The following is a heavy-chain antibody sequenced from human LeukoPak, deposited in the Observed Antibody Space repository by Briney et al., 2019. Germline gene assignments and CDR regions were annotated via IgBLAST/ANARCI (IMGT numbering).Heavy chain of an antibody. CDR2: IYYSGST. J-gene: IGHJ4*02. CDR1: DGSIGGYY. D-gene: IGHD3-22*01. Sequence: SETLSLTCTVSDGSIGGYYWSWIRQPPGKGLEWIGYIYYSGSTNYNPSLKSRVTISIDTSKNQFSLKLRSVTAADTAVYYCARRPYYDSSGYYSVREYYFDYWGQGTLVTVSS. V-gene: IGHV4-59*01. CDR3: ARRPYYDSSGYYSVREYYFDY.